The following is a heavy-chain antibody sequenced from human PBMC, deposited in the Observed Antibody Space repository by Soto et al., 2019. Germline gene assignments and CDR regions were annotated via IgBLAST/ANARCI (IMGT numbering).Heavy chain of an antibody. D-gene: IGHD3-9*01. CDR1: GGTFSSYT. J-gene: IGHJ3*02. V-gene: IGHV1-69*02. CDR3: ASSGAPEILTGYRDDAFDI. CDR2: IIPILGIA. Sequence: QVQLVQSGAEVKKPGSSVKVSCKASGGTFSSYTISWVRQAPGQGLEWMGRIIPILGIANYAQKFQGRVTITADKSTSTAYMELSSLRSEDTAVYYCASSGAPEILTGYRDDAFDICGQGTMVTVSS.